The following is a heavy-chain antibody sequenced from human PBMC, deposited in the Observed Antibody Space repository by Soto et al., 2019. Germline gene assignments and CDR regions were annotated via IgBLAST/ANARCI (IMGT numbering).Heavy chain of an antibody. Sequence: ASGKVGWKATGDSLTSYYMNWVRQAPGQGLEWMGVINPHGGSTKYAQKFQGRVTMTRDTSRSTVYMELRSLRSDDTAIYYCARSSGGNFGIIIEGSNWFDPWGQGTLVTVSS. J-gene: IGHJ5*02. V-gene: IGHV1-46*01. CDR3: ARSSGGNFGIIIEGSNWFDP. CDR2: INPHGGST. D-gene: IGHD3-3*01. CDR1: GDSLTSYY.